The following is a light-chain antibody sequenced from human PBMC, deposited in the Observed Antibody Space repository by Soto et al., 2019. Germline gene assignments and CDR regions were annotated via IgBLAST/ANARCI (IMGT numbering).Light chain of an antibody. J-gene: IGKJ1*01. CDR3: QQYYNWRPR. V-gene: IGKV3-15*01. CDR2: GAS. Sequence: EVLMTQSPATLSVSPGDTATLYCRATEPISSSLAWYQQKPGQPPRLLIYGASTRATGVPARFSGSGSGTEFTLTISRLQSEDFAVYYCQQYYNWRPRFGQGTKLDI. CDR1: EPISSS.